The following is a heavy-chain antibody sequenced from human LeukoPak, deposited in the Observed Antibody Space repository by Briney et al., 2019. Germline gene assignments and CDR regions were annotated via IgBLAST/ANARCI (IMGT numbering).Heavy chain of an antibody. J-gene: IGHJ4*02. D-gene: IGHD2-15*01. CDR3: ARAAYCSDSSCYSRD. Sequence: SSSGTYIYYADSLKGRFTISRDNAKNILSLQMSSLRAEDTAVYYCARAAYCSDSSCYSRDWGQGTLVTVSS. CDR2: SSSGTYI. V-gene: IGHV3-21*01.